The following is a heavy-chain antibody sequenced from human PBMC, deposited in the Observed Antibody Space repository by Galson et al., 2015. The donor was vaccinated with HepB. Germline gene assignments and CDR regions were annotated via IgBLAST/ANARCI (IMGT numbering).Heavy chain of an antibody. CDR2: IYSGGST. CDR1: GFTVSSNY. CDR3: ASIYGDYEASFDY. V-gene: IGHV3-66*02. D-gene: IGHD4-17*01. J-gene: IGHJ4*02. Sequence: SLRLSCAASGFTVSSNYMSWVRQAPGKGLEWVSVIYSGGSTYYADSVKGRFTISRDNSKNTLYLQMNSLRAEDTAVYYCASIYGDYEASFDYWGQGTLVTVSS.